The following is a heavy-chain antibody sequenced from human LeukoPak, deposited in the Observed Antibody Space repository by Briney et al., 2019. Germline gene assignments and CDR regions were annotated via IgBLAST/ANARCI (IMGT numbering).Heavy chain of an antibody. Sequence: PSETLSLTCTVSGGSISNYYWSWIRQPPGKGLEWIGFIHYSGSTRYNPSLQSRVTISADTSKNQFSLKLSSVTAADTAVYYCARGLYDFWSGYSRFGMDVWGQGTTVTVSS. CDR2: IHYSGST. D-gene: IGHD3-3*01. CDR3: ARGLYDFWSGYSRFGMDV. J-gene: IGHJ6*02. CDR1: GGSISNYY. V-gene: IGHV4-59*12.